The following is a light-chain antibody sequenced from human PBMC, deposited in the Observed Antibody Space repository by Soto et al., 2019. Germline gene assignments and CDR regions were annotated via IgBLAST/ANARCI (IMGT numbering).Light chain of an antibody. CDR3: ATWDDDLSAAV. J-gene: IGLJ7*01. Sequence: QSALTQPPSLSGTHGRSVTISCSGSSSNIEGNTVHWYQHLPGTAPKLLIYIDHNRPSGIPDRFSGSKSGTSASLAISGLQSEDEADYYCATWDDDLSAAVFGGGTHLTVL. CDR2: IDH. CDR1: SSNIEGNT. V-gene: IGLV1-44*01.